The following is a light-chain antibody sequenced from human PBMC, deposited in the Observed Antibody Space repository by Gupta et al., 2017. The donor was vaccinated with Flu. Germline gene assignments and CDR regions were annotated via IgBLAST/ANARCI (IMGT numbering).Light chain of an antibody. J-gene: IGKJ4*01. CDR3: QRDNSAPPA. CDR2: AAS. V-gene: IGKV1-27*01. Sequence: PSSLSASVGDRVTLTCRASQEISSYLAWYQQKPGKAPKLLIYAASSLQSGVPSSFSGSGSGTVFTLTISSLQPDDVATYYCQRDNSAPPAFGGGTKVEIK. CDR1: QEISSY.